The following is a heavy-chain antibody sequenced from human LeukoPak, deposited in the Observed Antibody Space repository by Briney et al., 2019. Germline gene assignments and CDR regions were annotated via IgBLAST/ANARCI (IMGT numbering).Heavy chain of an antibody. CDR1: GYTFTSYG. CDR3: ARDRWCSGGSCYLEVGFDP. V-gene: IGHV1-18*04. Sequence: ASVKVSCKASGYTFTSYGISWVRQAPGQGLEWMGWISAYNGNTNYAQKLQGRVTMTTDTSTSTAYMELRSLRSDDTAVYYCARDRWCSGGSCYLEVGFDPWGQGTLVTVSS. J-gene: IGHJ5*02. CDR2: ISAYNGNT. D-gene: IGHD2-15*01.